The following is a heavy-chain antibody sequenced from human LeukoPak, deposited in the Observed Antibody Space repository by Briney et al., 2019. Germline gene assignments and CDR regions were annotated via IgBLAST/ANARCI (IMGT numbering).Heavy chain of an antibody. CDR3: ARSQATAMVSDY. J-gene: IGHJ4*02. Sequence: PSETLSLTCTVSGGSLNISSYYWGWIRQPPGKGLELIGSIYYSGRTYYNPSLKIRVTIFVDTSKNQFSLKLNSVTAADTAVYYCARSQATAMVSDYWGQGTLVTVSS. CDR2: IYYSGRT. V-gene: IGHV4-39*01. CDR1: GGSLNISSYY. D-gene: IGHD2-2*01.